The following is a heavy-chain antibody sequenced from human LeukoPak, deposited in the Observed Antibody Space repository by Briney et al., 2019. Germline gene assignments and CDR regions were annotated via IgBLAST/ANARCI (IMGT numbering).Heavy chain of an antibody. V-gene: IGHV4-31*03. CDR3: ARFWWRYCSSTSCSEPSYWYFDL. J-gene: IGHJ2*01. Sequence: SQTLSLTCTVSGGSISSGGYYWSWIRQHPGKGLEWIGYIYYSGSTYYNPSLKSRVTTSVDTSKNQFSLKLSSVTAADTAVYYCARFWWRYCSSTSCSEPSYWYFDLWGRGTLVTVSS. CDR1: GGSISSGGYY. CDR2: IYYSGST. D-gene: IGHD2-2*01.